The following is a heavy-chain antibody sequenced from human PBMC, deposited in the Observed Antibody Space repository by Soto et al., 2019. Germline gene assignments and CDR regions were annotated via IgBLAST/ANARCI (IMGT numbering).Heavy chain of an antibody. CDR3: ARESSEDGYKVDY. V-gene: IGHV4-31*03. J-gene: IGHJ4*01. D-gene: IGHD2-21*01. CDR1: GASLKDGGYY. Sequence: SETLSLTCTVSGASLKDGGYYWSWIRQHPGKGLEWIGFIYYNGNTYYNPSLKSRLTISLDTSKNHFSLKMNSVTAADTAVYFCARESSEDGYKVDYWGQGTLVTVS. CDR2: IYYNGNT.